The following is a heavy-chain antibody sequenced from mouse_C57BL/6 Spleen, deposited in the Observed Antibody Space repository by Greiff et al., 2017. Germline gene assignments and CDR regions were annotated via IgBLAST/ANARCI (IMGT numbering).Heavy chain of an antibody. V-gene: IGHV3-6*01. CDR2: ISYDGSN. CDR1: GYSITSGYY. D-gene: IGHD2-4*01. CDR3: ANPLRRGAMDY. J-gene: IGHJ4*01. Sequence: EVQVVESGPGLVKPSQSLSLTCSVTGYSITSGYYWNWIRQFPGNKLEWMGYISYDGSNNYNPSLKNRISITRDTSKNQFFLKFNSVTTEDTATYYCANPLRRGAMDYWGQGTSVTVSS.